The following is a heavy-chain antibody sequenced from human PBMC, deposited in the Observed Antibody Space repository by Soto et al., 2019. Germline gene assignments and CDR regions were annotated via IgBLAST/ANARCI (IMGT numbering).Heavy chain of an antibody. CDR3: ARGTHSYSGSHELDA. CDR2: ISGSGNSP. D-gene: IGHD1-26*01. V-gene: IGHV3-23*04. Sequence: EVQLVESGGRLVQRGGSLRLSCSGSGFIFGDHVMDWVRQAPGKGLEWVAGISGSGNSPFFRDSVEGRLTISRDNSKNTVYLEMNNLRDEDSAMYFCARGTHSYSGSHELDAWGLGTLVTVSS. J-gene: IGHJ5*02. CDR1: GFIFGDHV.